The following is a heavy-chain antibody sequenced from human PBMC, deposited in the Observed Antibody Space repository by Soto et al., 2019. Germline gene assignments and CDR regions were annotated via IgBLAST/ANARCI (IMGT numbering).Heavy chain of an antibody. CDR2: IYYSGST. CDR1: GGSISSYY. CDR3: ARLLSRDSSGYYYFDY. D-gene: IGHD3-22*01. Sequence: SETLSLTCTVSGGSISSYYWSWIRQPPGKGLEWIGYIYYSGSTNYNPSLKSRVTISVDTSKNQFSLKRSSVTAADTAVYYCARLLSRDSSGYYYFDYWGQGTLVTVSS. J-gene: IGHJ4*02. V-gene: IGHV4-59*08.